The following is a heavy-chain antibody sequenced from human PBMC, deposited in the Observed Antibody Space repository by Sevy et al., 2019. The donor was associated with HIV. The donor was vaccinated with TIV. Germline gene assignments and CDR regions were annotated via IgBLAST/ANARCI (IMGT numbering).Heavy chain of an antibody. CDR1: GFTFDDYT. J-gene: IGHJ6*02. D-gene: IGHD3-3*01. CDR2: ISWDGGST. CDR3: AKGHFCVGRGITIFGVTGCYYGMDV. Sequence: GGSLRLSCAASGFTFDDYTMHWVRQAPGKGLDWVSLISWDGGSTYYADSVKGRFTISRDNSKNSLYLQMNSLRTEDTALYYCAKGHFCVGRGITIFGVTGCYYGMDVWGQGTTVTVYS. V-gene: IGHV3-43*01.